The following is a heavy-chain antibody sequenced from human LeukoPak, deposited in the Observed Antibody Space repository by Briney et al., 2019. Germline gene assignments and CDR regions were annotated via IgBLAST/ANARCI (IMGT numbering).Heavy chain of an antibody. J-gene: IGHJ6*03. CDR2: IYYSGST. Sequence: PSETLSLTCTVSGGSISSYYWSWIRQPPGKGLEWIGYIYYSGSTNYNPSLKSRVTISVDTSKNQFSLELSSVTAADTAVYYCARARYYYYYYMDVWGPGNPGHRLL. V-gene: IGHV4-59*01. CDR3: ARARYYYYYYMDV. CDR1: GGSISSYY.